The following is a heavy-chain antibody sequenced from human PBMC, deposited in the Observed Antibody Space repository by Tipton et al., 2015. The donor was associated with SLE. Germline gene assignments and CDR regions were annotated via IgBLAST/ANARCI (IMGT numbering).Heavy chain of an antibody. CDR2: IYYSGST. D-gene: IGHD6-13*01. V-gene: IGHV4-39*07. J-gene: IGHJ5*02. CDR3: ARDRGSSWHNWFDP. Sequence: LRLSCTVSGGSISSSSYYWGWIRPPPGKGLEWIGSIYYSGSTYDNPSLKSRVTISVDTSKNKFSLKLSSVTAADTAVYYCARDRGSSWHNWFDPWGQGTLVTVSS. CDR1: GGSISSSSYY.